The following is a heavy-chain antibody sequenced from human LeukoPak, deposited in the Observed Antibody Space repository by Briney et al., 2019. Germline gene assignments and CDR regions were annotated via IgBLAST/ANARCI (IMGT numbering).Heavy chain of an antibody. Sequence: GGCMTLSCAASVFTFSSYSINWVRQAPGKGREWVSSISSSSSYIYYADSVKGRFTISRDNAKNSLYLQMNSLRAEDTAVYYCARVVGATIGHFDYWGQGTLVTVSS. D-gene: IGHD1-26*01. V-gene: IGHV3-21*01. J-gene: IGHJ4*02. CDR3: ARVVGATIGHFDY. CDR1: VFTFSSYS. CDR2: ISSSSSYI.